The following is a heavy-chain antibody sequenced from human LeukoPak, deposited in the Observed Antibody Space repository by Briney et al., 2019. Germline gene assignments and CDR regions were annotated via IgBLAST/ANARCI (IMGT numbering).Heavy chain of an antibody. CDR1: GFTLSTYA. V-gene: IGHV3-23*01. CDR2: TSSGDEST. D-gene: IGHD5-24*01. J-gene: IGHJ4*02. CDR3: AREGKWLQLRYFDY. Sequence: GGSLRLSCAASGFTLSTYAVNWVRQAPGRGLEWVSGTSSGDESTYYADSMKARFTISRDKSKNTLYLQIHSLRAEDTAVYYCAREGKWLQLRYFDYWGQGTLVTVSS.